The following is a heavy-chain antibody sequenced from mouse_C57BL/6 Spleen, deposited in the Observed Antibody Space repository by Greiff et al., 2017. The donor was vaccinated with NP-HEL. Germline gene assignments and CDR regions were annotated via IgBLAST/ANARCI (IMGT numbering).Heavy chain of an antibody. Sequence: VQLQQPGAELVKPGASVKMSCKASGYTFTSYWITWVKQRPGQGLEWIGDIYPGSGSTNYNEKFKSKATLTVDTSSSTAYMQLSSLTSEDSAVYYCARCGDHDVHWFAYWGQGTLVTVSA. CDR2: IYPGSGST. D-gene: IGHD2-4*01. CDR3: ARCGDHDVHWFAY. CDR1: GYTFTSYW. J-gene: IGHJ3*01. V-gene: IGHV1-55*01.